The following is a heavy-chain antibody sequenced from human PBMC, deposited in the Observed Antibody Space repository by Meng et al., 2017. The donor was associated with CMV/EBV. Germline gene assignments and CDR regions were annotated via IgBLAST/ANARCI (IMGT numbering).Heavy chain of an antibody. D-gene: IGHD3-3*01. CDR3: ARADPRGGTYYDFWSGYLIRGPDY. J-gene: IGHJ4*02. V-gene: IGHV1-46*01. CDR1: GYTFTSYY. Sequence: ASVKVSCKASGYTFTSYYMHWVRRAPGQGLEWMGIINPSGGSTSYAQKFQGRVTMTRDTSTSTVYMELSSLRSEDTAVYYCARADPRGGTYYDFWSGYLIRGPDYWGQGTLVTVSS. CDR2: INPSGGST.